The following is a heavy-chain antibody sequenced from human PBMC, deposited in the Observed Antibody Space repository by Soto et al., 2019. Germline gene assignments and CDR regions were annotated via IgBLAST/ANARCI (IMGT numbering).Heavy chain of an antibody. CDR3: ARSIVVVTALDY. V-gene: IGHV1-3*01. CDR2: INAGNGNT. D-gene: IGHD2-21*02. J-gene: IGHJ4*02. Sequence: QVQLVQSGAEVKKPGASVKVSCRASGYTFTSYAMHWVRQAPGQRLEWMGWINAGNGNTKYSQKFQGRVTITRDTSASIAYMELSSLRSEDTAVYYCARSIVVVTALDYWGQGTLVTVSS. CDR1: GYTFTSYA.